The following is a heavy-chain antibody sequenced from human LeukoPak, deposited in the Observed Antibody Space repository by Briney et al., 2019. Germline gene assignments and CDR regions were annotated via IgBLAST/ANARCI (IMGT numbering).Heavy chain of an antibody. J-gene: IGHJ4*02. D-gene: IGHD5-18*01. CDR2: ISSISSSYV. CDR3: ARIGYSYRDDS. CDR1: GFTFNNYN. Sequence: PGGSLRLSCAASGFTFNNYNMNWVRQAPGKGLEWVSSISSISSSYVYYADSVKGRFTISRDNARNSLYLQMNSLRAEDTAVYYCARIGYSYRDDSWGQGTLVTVSS. V-gene: IGHV3-21*04.